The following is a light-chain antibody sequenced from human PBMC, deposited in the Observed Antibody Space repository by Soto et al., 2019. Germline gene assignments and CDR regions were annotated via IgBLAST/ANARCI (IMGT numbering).Light chain of an antibody. CDR1: QSISVW. Sequence: IRVSQKHCTVGRRVRNGVKNTDRTSQSISVWLAWYQQKAGKAPNLLIYKASRLESGVPSRFSGSGSETEFTLNILGLQPGDSATYYCQQYNRYSPTVGQGTQLDIK. CDR2: KAS. V-gene: IGKV1-5*03. J-gene: IGKJ1*01. CDR3: QQYNRYSPT.